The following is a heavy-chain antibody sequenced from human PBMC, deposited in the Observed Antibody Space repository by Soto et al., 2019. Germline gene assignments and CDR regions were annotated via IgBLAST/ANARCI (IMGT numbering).Heavy chain of an antibody. J-gene: IGHJ5*02. CDR1: GFNFDIYW. D-gene: IGHD2-8*02. V-gene: IGHV3-7*01. CDR3: AIQVDTSRDGLCYFDP. Sequence: GGYLRLSCAASGFNFDIYWMSCGRKAQGKGLERVATIKGDGSGNQYVGSVKGRFTISRHNATNSLYLQMNSLRPEVTAFYFCAIQVDTSRDGLCYFDPWAPCNAVTVS. CDR2: IKGDGSGN.